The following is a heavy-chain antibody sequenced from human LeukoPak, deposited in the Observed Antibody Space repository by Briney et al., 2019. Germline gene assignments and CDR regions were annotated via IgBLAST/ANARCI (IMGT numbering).Heavy chain of an antibody. CDR1: GGTFSSYA. D-gene: IGHD3-3*01. V-gene: IGHV1-69*13. CDR3: ARVPDFWSGYYTGTDY. CDR2: IIPIFGTA. Sequence: SVKVSCKASGGTFSSYAISWVRQAPGQGLEWMGGIIPIFGTANYAQKFQGRVTITADESTSTAYMELSSLRSEDTAAYYCARVPDFWSGYYTGTDYWGLGTLVTVSS. J-gene: IGHJ4*02.